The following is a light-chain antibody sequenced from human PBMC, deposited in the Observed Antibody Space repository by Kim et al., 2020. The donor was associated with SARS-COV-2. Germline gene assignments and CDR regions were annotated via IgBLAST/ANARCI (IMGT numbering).Light chain of an antibody. Sequence: DIQMTKSPSSLSASVGDRVTITCQASQDIRHYLNWYQQKPGKAPKLLIYDASNLETGVPSRFSGSGSGVHFSFTISSLQPEDVATYYCQQYDDLLTFAPGTKVDIK. V-gene: IGKV1-33*01. CDR2: DAS. CDR1: QDIRHY. J-gene: IGKJ3*01. CDR3: QQYDDLLT.